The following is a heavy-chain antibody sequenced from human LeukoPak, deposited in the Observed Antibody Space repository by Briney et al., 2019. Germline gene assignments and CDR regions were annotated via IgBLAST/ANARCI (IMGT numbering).Heavy chain of an antibody. Sequence: GGSLRLSCEASGFAFSSYEMNWVRQAPGKGPEWVAWISSSTGTVYYADSVKGRFAISRDNAKNSLYLQMNSLGAEDTAVYYCARDPTALQNWDDFTLDYWGQGALVTISS. D-gene: IGHD1-1*01. J-gene: IGHJ4*02. CDR2: ISSSTGTV. V-gene: IGHV3-48*03. CDR1: GFAFSSYE. CDR3: ARDPTALQNWDDFTLDY.